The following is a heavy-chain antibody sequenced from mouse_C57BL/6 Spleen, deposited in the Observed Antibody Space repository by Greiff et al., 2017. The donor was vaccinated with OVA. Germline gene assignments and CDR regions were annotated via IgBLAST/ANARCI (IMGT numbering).Heavy chain of an antibody. J-gene: IGHJ1*03. CDR2: INPNNGGT. Sequence: VQLQQSGPELVKPGASVKIPCKASGYTFTDYNMDWVKQSHGKSLEWIGDINPNNGGTIYNQKFKGKATLTVDKSSSTAYMELRSLTSEDTAGDNGARNDGNFYGYFDVWGTGTTVTVSS. CDR1: GYTFTDYN. D-gene: IGHD2-1*01. CDR3: ARNDGNFYGYFDV. V-gene: IGHV1-18*01.